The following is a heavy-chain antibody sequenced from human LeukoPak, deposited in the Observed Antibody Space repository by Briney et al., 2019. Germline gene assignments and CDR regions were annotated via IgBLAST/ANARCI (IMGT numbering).Heavy chain of an antibody. V-gene: IGHV4-61*02. CDR3: AGTLEDYGSGSYYRWRAFDI. CDR1: GGSISTGSYY. Sequence: SETLSLTCTVSGGSISTGSYYCSWIRQPAGKGLEWIGRIYTSGSTNYNPSLKSRVTISVDTSKNQFSLRLSSVTASDTAVYYCAGTLEDYGSGSYYRWRAFDIWGQGTMVTVSS. CDR2: IYTSGST. J-gene: IGHJ3*02. D-gene: IGHD3-10*01.